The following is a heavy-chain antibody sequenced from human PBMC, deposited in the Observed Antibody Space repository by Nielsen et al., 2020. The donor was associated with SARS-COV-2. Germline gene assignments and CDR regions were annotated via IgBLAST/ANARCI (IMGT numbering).Heavy chain of an antibody. D-gene: IGHD5-12*01. CDR1: GFTFSSYS. J-gene: IGHJ3*02. Sequence: GESLKISCAASGFTFSSYSMNWVRQAPGKGLEWVSSISSSSSYIYYADSVKGRFTISRDNAKNSLYLQMNSLRAEDTAVYYCARGYSGYGAAFDIWGQGTMVTVSS. CDR3: ARGYSGYGAAFDI. CDR2: ISSSSSYI. V-gene: IGHV3-21*04.